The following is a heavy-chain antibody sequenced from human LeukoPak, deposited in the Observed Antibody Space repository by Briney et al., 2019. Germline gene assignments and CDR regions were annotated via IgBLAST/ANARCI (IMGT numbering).Heavy chain of an antibody. Sequence: PSETLSLTCTVSGGSISSGSYYWSWIRQPAGKGLEWIGRIYTSGSTNYNPSLKSRVTISVDTSKNQFSLKLTSVTAADTAVYYCAARLTAAGSFDPWGQGTLVTVSS. CDR1: GGSISSGSYY. J-gene: IGHJ5*02. D-gene: IGHD6-13*01. CDR3: AARLTAAGSFDP. V-gene: IGHV4-61*02. CDR2: IYTSGST.